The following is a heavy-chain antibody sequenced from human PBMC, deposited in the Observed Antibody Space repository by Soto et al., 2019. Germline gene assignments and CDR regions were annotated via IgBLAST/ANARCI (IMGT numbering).Heavy chain of an antibody. Sequence: EVQLVEPGGGLVKPGGSLRLSCAASDFSISNAWMNWVRQAPGKGLEWVGRVKRKIDGETTDYAAPVKGRFTISRDASNNMLYLQMNSLKADDTAVYYCTTGSVEGVWGQGTRVTVSS. J-gene: IGHJ6*02. V-gene: IGHV3-15*07. CDR3: TTGSVEGV. CDR1: DFSISNAW. CDR2: VKRKIDGETT. D-gene: IGHD2-15*01.